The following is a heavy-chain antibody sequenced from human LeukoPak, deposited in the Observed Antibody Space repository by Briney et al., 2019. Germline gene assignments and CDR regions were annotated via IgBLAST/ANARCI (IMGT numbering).Heavy chain of an antibody. Sequence: NPSETLSLTCTVSGGSISSYYWSWIRQPPGKGLEWIGYIYYSGSTNYNPSLKSRVTISVDTSKNQFSLKLSSVTAADTAVYYCARAPSSGWRYYFDYWGQGTLVTVSS. CDR2: IYYSGST. CDR3: ARAPSSGWRYYFDY. V-gene: IGHV4-59*01. D-gene: IGHD6-19*01. J-gene: IGHJ4*02. CDR1: GGSISSYY.